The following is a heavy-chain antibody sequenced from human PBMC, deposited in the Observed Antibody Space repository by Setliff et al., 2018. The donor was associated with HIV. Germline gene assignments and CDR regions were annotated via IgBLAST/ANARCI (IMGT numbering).Heavy chain of an antibody. CDR1: GGSFSGYY. CDR3: ARYDYGDFDY. CDR2: INHSGST. Sequence: SETLSLTCAVFGGSFSGYYWSWIRQPPGKGLEWIGEINHSGSTDYNPYLKSRVTISVDTSKNQFSLNLSSVTAADTAVYYCARYDYGDFDYWGQGTPVTVSS. D-gene: IGHD4-17*01. J-gene: IGHJ4*02. V-gene: IGHV4-34*01.